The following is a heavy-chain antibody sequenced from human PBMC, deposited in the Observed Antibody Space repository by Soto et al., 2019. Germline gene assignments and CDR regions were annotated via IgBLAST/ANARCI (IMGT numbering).Heavy chain of an antibody. CDR2: IWYDGSNK. CDR3: ERDHRSPSYYYGMDV. D-gene: IGHD2-2*01. Sequence: GGSLRLSCAASGFTFSSYGMHWVRQAPGKGLEWVAVIWYDGSNKYYADSVKGRFTISRDNSKNTLYLQMNRLRAEDTAVYYCERDHRSPSYYYGMDVWGQGTTVTVSS. V-gene: IGHV3-33*01. J-gene: IGHJ6*02. CDR1: GFTFSSYG.